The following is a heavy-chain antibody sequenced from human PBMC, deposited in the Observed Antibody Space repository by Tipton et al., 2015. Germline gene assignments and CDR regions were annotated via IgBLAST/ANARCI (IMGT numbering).Heavy chain of an antibody. J-gene: IGHJ6*02. V-gene: IGHV4-59*01. Sequence: GLVKPSENLSLTCTVSGDSIHKYYLTWIRQPPGKGLEWIGYVSHSDTSHYNPSLKSRVTISVDTSKNQFSLTLNSLTAADTAVYYCARDLEHGMDVWGQGTTVTVSS. D-gene: IGHD5-24*01. CDR1: GDSIHKYY. CDR2: VSHSDTS. CDR3: ARDLEHGMDV.